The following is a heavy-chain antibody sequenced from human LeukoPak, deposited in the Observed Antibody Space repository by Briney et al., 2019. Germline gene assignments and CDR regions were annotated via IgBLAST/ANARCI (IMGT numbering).Heavy chain of an antibody. D-gene: IGHD2-2*02. CDR3: AKDRAYCSSTSCYSGFDY. J-gene: IGHJ4*02. V-gene: IGHV3-23*01. Sequence: GSLGLSCAASGFTFRNYVIHWVRQAPGKGLEWVSAISGSGGSTYYADSVKGRFTISRDNSKNTLYLQMNSLRAEDTAVYYCAKDRAYCSSTSCYSGFDYWGQGTLVTVSS. CDR1: GFTFRNYV. CDR2: ISGSGGST.